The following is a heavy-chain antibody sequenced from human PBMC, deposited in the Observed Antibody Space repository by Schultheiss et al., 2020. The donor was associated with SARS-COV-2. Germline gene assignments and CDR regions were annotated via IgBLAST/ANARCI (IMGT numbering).Heavy chain of an antibody. V-gene: IGHV3-30*18. CDR1: GLTFSSYG. CDR2: ISYDGSNK. CDR3: ANWGGAVAGSFDY. D-gene: IGHD6-19*01. J-gene: IGHJ4*02. Sequence: SLKISCAASGLTFSSYGMHWVRQAPGKGLEWVAVISYDGSNKYYADSVKGRFTISRDNSKNTLYLQMNSLRAEDTAVYYCANWGGAVAGSFDYWGQGTLVTVSS.